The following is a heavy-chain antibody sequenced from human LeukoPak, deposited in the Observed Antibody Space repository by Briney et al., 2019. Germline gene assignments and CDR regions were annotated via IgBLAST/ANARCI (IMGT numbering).Heavy chain of an antibody. CDR2: ISDIGDAT. V-gene: IGHV3-23*01. CDR1: GFSFSVYE. J-gene: IGHJ4*02. Sequence: GGSLRLSCAASGFSFSVYEIHWVRQAPGKGLEWISHISDIGDATYYADSVKGRFTISRDNSKNTVYLQMNSLRAEDTAVYYCTLYSYWGQGTLVTVSS. CDR3: TLYSY. D-gene: IGHD2-21*01.